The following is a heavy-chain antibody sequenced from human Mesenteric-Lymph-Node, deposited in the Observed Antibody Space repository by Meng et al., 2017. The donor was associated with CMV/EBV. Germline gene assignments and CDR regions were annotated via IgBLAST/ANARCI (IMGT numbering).Heavy chain of an antibody. J-gene: IGHJ5*02. CDR2: TYYRSKWYN. CDR3: ARVGGGSYRAFDP. V-gene: IGHV6-1*01. Sequence: GDSVSSNSAAWNWIRLSPSRGLEWLGRTYYRSKWYNDYAVSVKSRITINPDTSKNQFSLQLNSVTPEDTAVYYCARVGGGSYRAFDPWGQGTLVTVSS. CDR1: GDSVSSNSAA. D-gene: IGHD1-26*01.